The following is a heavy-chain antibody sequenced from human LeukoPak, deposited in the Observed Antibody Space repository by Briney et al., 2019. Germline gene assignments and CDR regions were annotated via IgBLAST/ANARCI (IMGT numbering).Heavy chain of an antibody. CDR1: GGSISGTYY. D-gene: IGHD2-2*01. CDR3: ARGGPAQLPFLDPRPNFDY. CDR2: IYYTGTT. J-gene: IGHJ4*02. Sequence: PSETLSLTCTVSGGSISGTYYWRWIRQPPGKGLEWIGYIYYTGTTDSNPSLKSRVTISLDTSKNQFSLKLSSVTAADTAVYYCARGGPAQLPFLDPRPNFDYWGQGTLVTVSS. V-gene: IGHV4-59*12.